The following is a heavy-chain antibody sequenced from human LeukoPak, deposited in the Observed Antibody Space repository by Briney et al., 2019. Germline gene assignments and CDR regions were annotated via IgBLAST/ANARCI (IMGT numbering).Heavy chain of an antibody. CDR2: IYPGDSDT. D-gene: IGHD6-19*01. V-gene: IGHV5-51*01. Sequence: GESLKISCKGSGYSFTSYWIGWVRQMPGKGLEWMGIIYPGDSDTRYSPSFQGQVTISADKSISTAYLQWSSLKASDTAMYYCARHIGLLSQSSGPRRANWFDPWGQGTLVTVSS. J-gene: IGHJ5*02. CDR1: GYSFTSYW. CDR3: ARHIGLLSQSSGPRRANWFDP.